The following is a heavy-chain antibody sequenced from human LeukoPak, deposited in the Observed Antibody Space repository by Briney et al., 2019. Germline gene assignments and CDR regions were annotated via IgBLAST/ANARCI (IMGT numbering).Heavy chain of an antibody. Sequence: PSETLSLTCTVSGGSISSYYWSWLRQPPGKGLEWIGYIYYSGSTNYNPSLKSRVTISVDTSKNQFSLKLSSVTAADTAVYYCARRIDTAMVGTIFDYWGQGTLVTVSS. CDR3: ARRIDTAMVGTIFDY. J-gene: IGHJ4*02. D-gene: IGHD5-18*01. CDR1: GGSISSYY. V-gene: IGHV4-59*08. CDR2: IYYSGST.